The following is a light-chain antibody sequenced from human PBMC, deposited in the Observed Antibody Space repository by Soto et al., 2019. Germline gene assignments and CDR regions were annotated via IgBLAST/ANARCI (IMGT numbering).Light chain of an antibody. V-gene: IGKV1-6*01. CDR2: GTS. Sequence: AIQMTQSPSSLSASVGDRVTITCRASQGIRNDLGWYQQKPGKAPNLLIYGTSSLQSGVPSRFSGSGSGTDFTLTISSLQPEDFATYYCLQDYSYPFTFGPGTKVDIK. CDR3: LQDYSYPFT. J-gene: IGKJ3*01. CDR1: QGIRND.